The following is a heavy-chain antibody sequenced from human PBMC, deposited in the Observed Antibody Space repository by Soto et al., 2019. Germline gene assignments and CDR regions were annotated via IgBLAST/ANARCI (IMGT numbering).Heavy chain of an antibody. D-gene: IGHD3-22*01. CDR3: ARFSYDRSGYLPSPYYYYYGMDV. CDR2: IKHDGSEK. CDR1: GFTFSSYW. Sequence: EVQLVESGGGLVQPGGSLRLSCAASGFTFSSYWMSWVRQAPGKGLEWVANIKHDGSEKYYVDSVKGRFTISRENATNSMYLKMNSLRADATAAYYWARFSYDRSGYLPSPYYYYYGMDVWGQGTTVTVSS. V-gene: IGHV3-7*04. J-gene: IGHJ6*02.